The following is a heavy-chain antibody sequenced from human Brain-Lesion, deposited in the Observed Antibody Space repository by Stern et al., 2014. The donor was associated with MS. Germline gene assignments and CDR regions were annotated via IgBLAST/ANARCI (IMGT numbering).Heavy chain of an antibody. Sequence: QVQLEESGPGLVKPSETLSLTCTVSGGSISSSTYYWAWIRQPPGKGLEWIGNIYYSGLTYYNPSLKSRVTISVAMSKNQFSLKLSSVTAADTAIYYCARHDSVPRPSQLYSARDRGPGYFDYWGQGTLVTVSS. CDR2: IYYSGLT. D-gene: IGHD1-26*01. CDR1: GGSISSSTYY. CDR3: ARHDSVPRPSQLYSARDRGPGYFDY. V-gene: IGHV4-39*01. J-gene: IGHJ4*02.